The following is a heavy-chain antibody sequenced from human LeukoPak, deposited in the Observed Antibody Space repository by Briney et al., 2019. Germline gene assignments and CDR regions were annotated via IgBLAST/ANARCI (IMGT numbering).Heavy chain of an antibody. D-gene: IGHD3-3*01. Sequence: SETLSLTCTVSGGSISSSSYYWGWIRQPPGKGLEWIGSIYYSGSTYYNPSLKSRVTISVDTSKNQFSLKLSSVTAADTAVYYCARRLSWSYFDYWGQGTLVTVSS. CDR2: IYYSGST. J-gene: IGHJ4*02. V-gene: IGHV4-39*01. CDR3: ARRLSWSYFDY. CDR1: GGSISSSSYY.